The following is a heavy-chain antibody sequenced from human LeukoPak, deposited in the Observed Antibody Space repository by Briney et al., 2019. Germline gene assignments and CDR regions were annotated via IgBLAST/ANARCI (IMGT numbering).Heavy chain of an antibody. Sequence: GASVKVSCKTSGYNFFDSGVSWVRQAPGQGPEWMGWISAYNGNTDSPQRFQGRITMTTDTSTSTAYLVVGGLRYDDTAVYYCARFPLRRGGAFDIWGQGTMVTVSS. CDR1: GYNFFDSG. D-gene: IGHD1-26*01. CDR3: ARFPLRRGGAFDI. V-gene: IGHV1-18*01. CDR2: ISAYNGNT. J-gene: IGHJ3*02.